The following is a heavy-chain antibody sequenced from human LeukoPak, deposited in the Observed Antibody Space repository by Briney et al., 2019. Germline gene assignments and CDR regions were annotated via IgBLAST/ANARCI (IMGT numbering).Heavy chain of an antibody. J-gene: IGHJ4*02. CDR2: FDPEDGET. CDR3: ANLYSSSYRRSVDY. CDR1: GYTLTELS. D-gene: IGHD6-13*01. Sequence: ASVKVSCKVSGYTLTELSMHWVRQAPGKGFEWMGGFDPEDGETIYAQKFQGRVTMTEDTSTDTAYMELSSPRSEDTAVYYCANLYSSSYRRSVDYWGQGTPVTVSS. V-gene: IGHV1-24*01.